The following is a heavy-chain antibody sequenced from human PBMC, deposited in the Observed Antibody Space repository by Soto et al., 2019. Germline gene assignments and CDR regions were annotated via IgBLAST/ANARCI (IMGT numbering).Heavy chain of an antibody. CDR2: IYWDGDE. CDR3: VHCYHDSSAYYLYFDY. J-gene: IGHJ4*02. CDR1: GFSLSTSGVG. Sequence: QITLKESGPTLVKPTQTLTLTCTFSGFSLSTSGVGVGWIRQPPGKALEWLALIYWDGDERYSPSLKSRLTISKDTYKNRVVLTLTNMDPVDTATYYCVHCYHDSSAYYLYFDYWGQGTLVTVSS. V-gene: IGHV2-5*02. D-gene: IGHD3-22*01.